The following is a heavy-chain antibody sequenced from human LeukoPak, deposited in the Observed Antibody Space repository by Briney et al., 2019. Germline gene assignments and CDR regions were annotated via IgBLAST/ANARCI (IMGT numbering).Heavy chain of an antibody. D-gene: IGHD1-26*01. CDR3: ARDKAVGPTLLDY. CDR2: IKQDGSEI. Sequence: GESLRLSCVASGFTFSGYWMSWVRQAPGKGPEWVANIKQDGSEIYYVDSVKGRFTISRDNAMNSLYLHMNSLRVEDTAVYYCARDKAVGPTLLDYWGQGTLVTVSS. V-gene: IGHV3-7*01. J-gene: IGHJ4*02. CDR1: GFTFSGYW.